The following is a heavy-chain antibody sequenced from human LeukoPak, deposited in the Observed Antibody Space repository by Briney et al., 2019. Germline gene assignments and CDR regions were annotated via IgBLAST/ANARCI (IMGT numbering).Heavy chain of an antibody. CDR2: IYYSGTT. Sequence: SETLSLTCTVSDGSIRNYYWNWIRQSPGKGLEWIGYIYYSGTTKYNPSLKSRVTISIDTSKSQFSLNLSSVTAADTAVYYCATSNSSSWYQASDIWGQGTMVTVSS. CDR3: ATSNSSSWYQASDI. D-gene: IGHD6-13*01. CDR1: DGSIRNYY. V-gene: IGHV4-59*01. J-gene: IGHJ3*02.